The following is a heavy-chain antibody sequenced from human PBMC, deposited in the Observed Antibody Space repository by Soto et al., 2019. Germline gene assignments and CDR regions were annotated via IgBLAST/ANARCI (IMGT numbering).Heavy chain of an antibody. CDR2: FDPEDGET. D-gene: IGHD1-1*01. J-gene: IGHJ5*02. CDR1: GYTLTELS. V-gene: IGHV1-24*01. Sequence: ASVKVSCKVSGYTLTELSMHWVRQAPGKGLEWMGGFDPEDGETIYAQKFQGRVTITEDNSTSTAYMELSSLRSEDTAVYYCARDSTATSPNWFDPWGQGTLVTVS. CDR3: ARDSTATSPNWFDP.